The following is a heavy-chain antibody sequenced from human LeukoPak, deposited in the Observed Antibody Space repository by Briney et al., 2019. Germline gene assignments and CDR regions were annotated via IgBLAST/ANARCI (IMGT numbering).Heavy chain of an antibody. V-gene: IGHV4-34*01. CDR1: GGSFRGYY. D-gene: IGHD4-17*01. CDR2: INHSGST. J-gene: IGHJ4*02. CDR3: ARGRYGDYERYFDY. Sequence: PSDTLSLTCAVYGGSFRGYYLSWIRQPPGKGLEWVGEINHSGSTNYNPSLKSRVTISVDTSKNQFSLKLSSVTAADTAVYSCARGRYGDYERYFDYWGQGTLVTVSS.